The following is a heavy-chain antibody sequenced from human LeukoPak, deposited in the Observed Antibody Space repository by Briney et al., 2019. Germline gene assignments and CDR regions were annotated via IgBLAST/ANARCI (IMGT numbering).Heavy chain of an antibody. CDR2: ISSSGSTI. CDR3: ARKSSFDP. V-gene: IGHV3-48*03. CDR1: GFTFSSYE. Sequence: TGGSLRLSCAASGFTFSSYEMNWVRQAPGKGLEWISYISSSGSTIYYADSVKGRFTISRDNDKNSLYLQMNSLRGEDTAVYYCARKSSFDPWGQGTLVTVSS. D-gene: IGHD2-2*01. J-gene: IGHJ5*02.